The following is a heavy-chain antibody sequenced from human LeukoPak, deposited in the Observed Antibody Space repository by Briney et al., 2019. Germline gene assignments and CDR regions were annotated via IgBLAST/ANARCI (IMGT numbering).Heavy chain of an antibody. CDR1: GFTFNRFN. V-gene: IGHV3-74*01. D-gene: IGHD6-13*01. CDR2: INSDGSST. Sequence: PGGSLRLSCVASGFTFNRFNMNWVRQAPGKGLVWVSRINSDGSSTSYADSVKGRFTISRDNAKNTLYLQMNSLRAEDTAVYYCARERAYSYAFDIWGQGTMVTVSS. J-gene: IGHJ3*02. CDR3: ARERAYSYAFDI.